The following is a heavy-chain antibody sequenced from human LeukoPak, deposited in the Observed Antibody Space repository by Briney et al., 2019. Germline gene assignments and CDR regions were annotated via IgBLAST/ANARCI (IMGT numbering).Heavy chain of an antibody. CDR1: GGSINSYY. CDR2: IYHSGST. CDR3: ARHTFGYYYGMDV. J-gene: IGHJ6*02. Sequence: PSEILSLTCTVSGGSINSYYWSWIRQPPGKGLEWIGYIYHSGSTNYNPSLKSRVTISADTSRNQFSLKLSSVTAADTAVYYCARHTFGYYYGMDVWGQGTTVTVTS. D-gene: IGHD3-10*01. V-gene: IGHV4-59*08.